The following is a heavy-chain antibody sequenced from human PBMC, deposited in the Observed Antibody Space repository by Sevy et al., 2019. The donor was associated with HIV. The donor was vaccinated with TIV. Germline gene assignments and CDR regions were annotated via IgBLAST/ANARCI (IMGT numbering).Heavy chain of an antibody. CDR3: ARHFPGATMVQGVHIKLLNWFDP. V-gene: IGHV4-39*01. D-gene: IGHD3-10*01. CDR1: GGSISSSSYY. Sequence: SETLSLTCTVSGGSISSSSYYWGWIRQPPGKGLEWIGSIYYSGSTYYNPSLKSRVTISVDTSKNQFSLKLSSVTAADTAVYYCARHFPGATMVQGVHIKLLNWFDPWGQGTLVAVSS. CDR2: IYYSGST. J-gene: IGHJ5*02.